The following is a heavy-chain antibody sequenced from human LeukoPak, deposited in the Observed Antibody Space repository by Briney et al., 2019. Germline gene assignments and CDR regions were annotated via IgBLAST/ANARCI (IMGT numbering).Heavy chain of an antibody. D-gene: IGHD3-16*02. CDR3: ARPGVYYDYVWGSYRSGDYFDY. CDR2: INHSGST. CDR1: GGSFSGYY. V-gene: IGHV4-34*01. Sequence: SEILSLTCAVYGGSFSGYYWSWIRQPPGKGLEWIGEINHSGSTNYNPSLKSRVTISVDTSKNQFSLKLSSVTAADTAVYYCARPGVYYDYVWGSYRSGDYFDYWGQGTLVTVSS. J-gene: IGHJ4*02.